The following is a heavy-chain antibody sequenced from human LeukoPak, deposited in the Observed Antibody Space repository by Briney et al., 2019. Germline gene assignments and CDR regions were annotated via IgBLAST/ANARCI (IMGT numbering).Heavy chain of an antibody. CDR1: GGTFSSYA. V-gene: IGHV1-69*05. Sequence: ASVKVSCKASGGTFSSYAISWVRQAPGQGLEWMGGIIPIFGTANYAQKFQGRVTITTDESASTAYMELSSLRSEDTAVYYCARRADYYDSSGYYDYWGQGTLVTVSS. D-gene: IGHD3-22*01. CDR3: ARRADYYDSSGYYDY. CDR2: IIPIFGTA. J-gene: IGHJ4*02.